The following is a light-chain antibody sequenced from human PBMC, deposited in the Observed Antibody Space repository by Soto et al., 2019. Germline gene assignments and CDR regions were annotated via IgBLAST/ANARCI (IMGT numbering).Light chain of an antibody. V-gene: IGLV6-57*04. CDR2: EDN. CDR3: QSYHSGNVV. Sequence: NFMLTQPHSVSESPGKTVTTPCTRGVAGIASNYVQWYQQRPGSAPTPVIYEDNERPSGVPDRFSGSIDSSSNSASLTISGLKTDDEADYYCQSYHSGNVVFGGGTKLTVL. J-gene: IGLJ2*01. CDR1: VAGIASNY.